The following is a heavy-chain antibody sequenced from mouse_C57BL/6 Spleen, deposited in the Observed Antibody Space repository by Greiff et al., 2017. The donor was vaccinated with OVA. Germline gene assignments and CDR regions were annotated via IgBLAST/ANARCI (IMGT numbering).Heavy chain of an antibody. J-gene: IGHJ3*01. Sequence: QVTLKESGPGILQPSQTLSLTCSFSGFSLSTFGMGVGWIRQPSGKGLEWLAHIWWDDDKYYNPALKSRLTISKDTSKNQVFLKIANVDTADTATYYCARIEADDYDEGTVRRAWFAYWGQGTLVTVSA. CDR2: IWWDDDK. CDR1: GFSLSTFGMG. V-gene: IGHV8-8*01. CDR3: ARIEADDYDEGTVRRAWFAY. D-gene: IGHD2-4*01.